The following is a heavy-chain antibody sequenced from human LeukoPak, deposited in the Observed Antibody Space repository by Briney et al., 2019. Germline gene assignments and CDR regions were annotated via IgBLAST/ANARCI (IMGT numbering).Heavy chain of an antibody. CDR1: GFSFSNYW. CDR2: INQDGSVK. D-gene: IGHD1-26*01. Sequence: PGGSLRLSCAASGFSFSNYWMNWVRQVPGKGLEWVGNINQDGSVKYYVDSVKGRFTISRDNSKNTLYLQMNSLRAEDTAVYYCARDRVGARTSDAFDIWGQGTMVTVSS. J-gene: IGHJ3*02. CDR3: ARDRVGARTSDAFDI. V-gene: IGHV3-7*01.